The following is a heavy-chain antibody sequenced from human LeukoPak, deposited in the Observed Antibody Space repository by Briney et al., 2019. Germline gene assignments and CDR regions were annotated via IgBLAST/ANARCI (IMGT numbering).Heavy chain of an antibody. CDR3: AKDRRMMSSQYGMDV. Sequence: PGRSLRLSCTASGFTFWSYGIHWVRQAPGKGLEWVAVISYDGNHEVYADSAKGRFTVSRDNSLNTVYLQMNSLRTEDTAVFYCAKDRRMMSSQYGMDVWGQGTTVTVSS. CDR1: GFTFWSYG. CDR2: ISYDGNHE. D-gene: IGHD6-6*01. V-gene: IGHV3-30*18. J-gene: IGHJ6*02.